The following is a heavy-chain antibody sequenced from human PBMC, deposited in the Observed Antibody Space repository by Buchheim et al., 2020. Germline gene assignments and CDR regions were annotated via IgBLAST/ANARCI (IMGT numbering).Heavy chain of an antibody. J-gene: IGHJ6*02. CDR3: ARLRRHYDFWSGYPYYYYGMDV. D-gene: IGHD3-3*01. CDR1: GYSFTSYW. CDR2: IDPSDSYT. Sequence: EVQLVQSGAEVKKPGESLRISCKGSGYSFTSYWISWVRQMPGKGLEWMGRIDPSDSYTNYSPSFQGHVTISADKSISTAYLQWSSLKASDTAMYYCARLRRHYDFWSGYPYYYYGMDVWGQGTT. V-gene: IGHV5-10-1*03.